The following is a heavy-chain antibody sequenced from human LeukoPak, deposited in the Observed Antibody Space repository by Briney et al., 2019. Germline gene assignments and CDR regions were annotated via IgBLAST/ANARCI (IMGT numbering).Heavy chain of an antibody. CDR3: ARLIAAAGSY. J-gene: IGHJ4*02. Sequence: SETLSLTCIVSGGSISNYYWSWIRQPPRKGLEWIGYVHNSGNTNYNPSLKSRVTISVDTSKTQFSLKLSSVTAADTAVYYCARLIAAAGSYWGQGTLVTVSS. CDR1: GGSISNYY. CDR2: VHNSGNT. D-gene: IGHD6-13*01. V-gene: IGHV4-59*01.